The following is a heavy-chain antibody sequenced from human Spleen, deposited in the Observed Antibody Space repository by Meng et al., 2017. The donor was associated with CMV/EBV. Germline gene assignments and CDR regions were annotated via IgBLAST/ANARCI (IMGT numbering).Heavy chain of an antibody. V-gene: IGHV1-69*05. CDR3: ATEGGVVVPAAIRYYYYGMDV. CDR2: IIPIFGAA. CDR1: GGTFSSYA. J-gene: IGHJ6*02. D-gene: IGHD2-2*02. Sequence: SVKVSCKASGGTFSSYAISWVRQAPGQGLEWMGGIIPIFGAANYAQKFQGRVTITTDESTSTAYMELSSLRSEDTAVYYCATEGGVVVPAAIRYYYYGMDVWGQGTTVTVSS.